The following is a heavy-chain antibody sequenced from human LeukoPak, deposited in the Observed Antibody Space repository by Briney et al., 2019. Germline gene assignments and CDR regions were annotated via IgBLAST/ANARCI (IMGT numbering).Heavy chain of an antibody. V-gene: IGHV3-21*01. J-gene: IGHJ4*02. D-gene: IGHD3-10*01. CDR3: ASESSRGYYFDY. CDR1: GFTFSNYR. CDR2: IWSSSSNK. Sequence: GGSLRLSCAASGFTFSNYRMNWVRQAPGKGLEWASCIWSSSSNKYYADSVKGRFTISRDNAKNSLYLQMNSLRAEDTAVYYCASESSRGYYFDYWGQGTLVTVSS.